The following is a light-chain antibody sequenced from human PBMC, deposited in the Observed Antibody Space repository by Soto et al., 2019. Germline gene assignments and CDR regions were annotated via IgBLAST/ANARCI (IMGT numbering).Light chain of an antibody. CDR3: QQYNSYS. J-gene: IGKJ3*01. CDR1: QSISSW. Sequence: DIQMTQSPSTLSASVGDRVTITCRASQSISSWLAWYQQKPGKAPKLLLYDASSLESGVPSRFSGSGSGTEFTLTISSLQPDDFATYYCQQYNSYSFGPGTKVDIK. V-gene: IGKV1-5*01. CDR2: DAS.